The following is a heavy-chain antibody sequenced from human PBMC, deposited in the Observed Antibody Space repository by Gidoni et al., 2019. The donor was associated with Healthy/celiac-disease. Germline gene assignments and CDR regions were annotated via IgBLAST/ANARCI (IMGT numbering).Heavy chain of an antibody. CDR2: IYYSGST. V-gene: IGHV4-31*03. CDR3: ARGDCSSTSCYTNYYYGMDV. Sequence: QVQLQESGPGLVKPSQTLSLTCTVPGGSISSGGYYWSWIRQHPGKGLEWIGYIYYSGSTYYNPSLKSRVTISVDTSKNQFSLKLSSVTAADTAVYYCARGDCSSTSCYTNYYYGMDVWGQGTTVTVSS. J-gene: IGHJ6*02. D-gene: IGHD2-2*02. CDR1: GGSISSGGYY.